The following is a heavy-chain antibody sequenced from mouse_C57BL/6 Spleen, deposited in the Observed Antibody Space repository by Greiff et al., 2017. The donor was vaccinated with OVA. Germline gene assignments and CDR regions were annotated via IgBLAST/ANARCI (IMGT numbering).Heavy chain of an antibody. CDR2: INPSSGYT. CDR3: ARFKVGSSYPWFAY. D-gene: IGHD1-1*01. J-gene: IGHJ3*01. CDR1: CYTFTSYW. V-gene: IGHV1-7*01. Sequence: QVQLQQSGAELATPGASVKLSCKASCYTFTSYWMHWVKQRPGQGLEWIGYINPSSGYTKYNQKFKNKATLTADKSSSTAYMQLSSLTYEDSAVYYGARFKVGSSYPWFAYWGQGTLVTVSA.